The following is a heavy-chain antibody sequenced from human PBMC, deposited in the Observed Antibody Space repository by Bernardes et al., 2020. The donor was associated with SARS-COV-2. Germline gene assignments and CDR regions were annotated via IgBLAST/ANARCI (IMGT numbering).Heavy chain of an antibody. D-gene: IGHD3-10*01. J-gene: IGHJ6*02. CDR1: GFTFSSYS. Sequence: GGSLRLSCAASGFTFSSYSMNWVRQALGKGLAWVSYISSSSRTIYYADSVKGRFTISRDNAKNSLYLQMNSLRAEDTAVYYCARDGYYGSGSYYYYYGMDAWGQGTTVTGS. V-gene: IGHV3-48*01. CDR2: ISSSSRTI. CDR3: ARDGYYGSGSYYYYYGMDA.